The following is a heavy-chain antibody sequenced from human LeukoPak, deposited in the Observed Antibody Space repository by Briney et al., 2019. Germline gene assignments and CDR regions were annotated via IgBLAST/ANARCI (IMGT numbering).Heavy chain of an antibody. Sequence: SVTVSCKASGGTFSSYAISWVRQAPGQGLEWMGRIIPVLGIANYAQKFQGRVTITADKSTSTAYMELSSLRSEDTAVYYCARSSNSPYYYYGMDVWGQGTTVTVSS. CDR2: IIPVLGIA. V-gene: IGHV1-69*04. J-gene: IGHJ6*02. D-gene: IGHD2/OR15-2a*01. CDR3: ARSSNSPYYYYGMDV. CDR1: GGTFSSYA.